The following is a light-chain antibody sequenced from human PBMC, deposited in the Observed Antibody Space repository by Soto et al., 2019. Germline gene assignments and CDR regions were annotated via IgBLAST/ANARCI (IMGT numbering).Light chain of an antibody. CDR1: SSDVGGYNY. Sequence: QSVLTQPPSASGSPGQSVTISCTGTSSDVGGYNYVSWYQQHPGKAPKLMIYEVSKRPSGVPDRFSGSKSGNTASLTVSGLQAEDEADYYWSSYAGSNIPYVFGTGTKVTVL. CDR3: SSYAGSNIPYV. J-gene: IGLJ1*01. CDR2: EVS. V-gene: IGLV2-8*01.